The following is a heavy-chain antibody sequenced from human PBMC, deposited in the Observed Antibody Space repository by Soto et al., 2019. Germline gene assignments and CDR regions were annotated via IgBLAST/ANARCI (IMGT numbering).Heavy chain of an antibody. D-gene: IGHD6-19*01. Sequence: SETLSLTCTVSGGSITSGGYFWDWIRQPPGKGLEWIGTVHSTGGTYYSPSLRSRVTISADTSKNLFSLKMTSASATDTAVYFCAKREDSSPFGCLDIWGPGTAVTVSS. CDR1: GGSITSGGYF. J-gene: IGHJ6*02. V-gene: IGHV4-39*01. CDR2: VHSTGGT. CDR3: AKREDSSPFGCLDI.